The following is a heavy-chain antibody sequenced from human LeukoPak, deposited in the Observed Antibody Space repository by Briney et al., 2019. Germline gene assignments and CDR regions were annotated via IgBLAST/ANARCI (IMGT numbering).Heavy chain of an antibody. CDR3: ARGPMTTVNAFDI. V-gene: IGHV4-34*01. D-gene: IGHD4-17*01. CDR1: GGSFSGYY. CDR2: INHSGST. J-gene: IGHJ3*02. Sequence: SETLSLTCAVYGGSFSGYYWSWIRQPPGKGLEWIGEINHSGSTNYNPFLKSRVTISVDTSENQFSLKLSSVTAADTAVYYCARGPMTTVNAFDIWGQGTMVTVSS.